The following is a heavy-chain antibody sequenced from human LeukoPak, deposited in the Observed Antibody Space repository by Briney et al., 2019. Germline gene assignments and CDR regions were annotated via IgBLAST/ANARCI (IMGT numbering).Heavy chain of an antibody. CDR2: IYYSGST. CDR3: ARGGYDFWSGHQRNWFDP. J-gene: IGHJ5*02. Sequence: SETLSLTCTVSGGSISSYYWSWIRQPPGKGLEWIGYIYYSGSTNYNPSLKSRVTISVDTSKNQFSLKLSSVTAADTAVYYCARGGYDFWSGHQRNWFDPWGQGTLVTVSS. V-gene: IGHV4-59*12. CDR1: GGSISSYY. D-gene: IGHD3-3*01.